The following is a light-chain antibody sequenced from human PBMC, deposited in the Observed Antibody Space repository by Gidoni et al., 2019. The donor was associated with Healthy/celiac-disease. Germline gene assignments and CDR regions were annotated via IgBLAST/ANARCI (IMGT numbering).Light chain of an antibody. CDR3: QQRRNWALT. Sequence: SQSVSSYFAWYQQTPGQAPRLLIYDATNRATGNPARFSGSGSGTNFTLTSRRLEPEALEVYYWQQRRNWALTFXGXTKVEIK. CDR2: DAT. CDR1: QSVSSY. V-gene: IGKV3-11*01. J-gene: IGKJ4*01.